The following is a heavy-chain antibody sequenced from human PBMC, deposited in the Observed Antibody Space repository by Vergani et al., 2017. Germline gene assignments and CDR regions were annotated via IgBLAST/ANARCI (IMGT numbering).Heavy chain of an antibody. CDR2: IWYDGSNK. CDR1: GFTFSSYG. CDR3: ARESPAYSSSWYFVDY. D-gene: IGHD6-13*01. V-gene: IGHV3-33*01. Sequence: QVQLVESGGGVVQPGRSLRVSCAASGFTFSSYGMHWVRQAPGKGLEWVAVIWYDGSNKYYADSVKGRFTISRDNSKNTLYLQMNSLRAEDTAVYYCARESPAYSSSWYFVDYWGQGTLVTVSS. J-gene: IGHJ4*02.